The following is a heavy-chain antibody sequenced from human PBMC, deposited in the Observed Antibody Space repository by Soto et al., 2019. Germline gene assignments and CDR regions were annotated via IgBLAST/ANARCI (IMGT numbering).Heavy chain of an antibody. CDR1: GYTFTSYG. Sequence: GASVKVSCKASGYTFTSYGISWVRQAPGQGLEWMGWISAYNGNTNYAQKPQGRVTMTTDTSTSTAYMELRSLRSDDTAVYYCARAEYYYDSSGFGAFDIWGQGTMVTVSS. D-gene: IGHD3-22*01. CDR3: ARAEYYYDSSGFGAFDI. V-gene: IGHV1-18*01. CDR2: ISAYNGNT. J-gene: IGHJ3*02.